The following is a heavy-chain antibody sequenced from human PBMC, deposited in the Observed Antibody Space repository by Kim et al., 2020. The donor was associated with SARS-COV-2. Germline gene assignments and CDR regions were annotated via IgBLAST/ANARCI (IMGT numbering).Heavy chain of an antibody. CDR1: GFNFNDYW. D-gene: IGHD1-1*01. J-gene: IGHJ4*02. V-gene: IGHV3-7*01. CDR3: ATDAPRHSFSDY. Sequence: GGSLRLSCVASGFNFNDYWMTWVRQAPGKGLEWVANIKPDGTDDYYVDSVEGRFTVSRDNARNSVYLHMSSLRAEDTAVYYCATDAPRHSFSDYWGQGTVVTVSS. CDR2: IKPDGTDD.